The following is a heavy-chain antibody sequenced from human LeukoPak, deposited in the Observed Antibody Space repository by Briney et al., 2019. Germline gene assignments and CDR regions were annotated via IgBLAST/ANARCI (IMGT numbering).Heavy chain of an antibody. CDR2: IYYSGST. CDR1: HGSISRYY. Sequence: SETLSLTCIVSHGSISRYYWSWIRQPPGKGLEWIGHIYYSGSTEYSPSLKSQVTISVDTSENQVSLKVTSVTAADTAVYYCARLQNRGFDYGYDDAFDVWGQGTMVTVSS. CDR3: ARLQNRGFDYGYDDAFDV. J-gene: IGHJ3*01. D-gene: IGHD5-18*01. V-gene: IGHV4-59*08.